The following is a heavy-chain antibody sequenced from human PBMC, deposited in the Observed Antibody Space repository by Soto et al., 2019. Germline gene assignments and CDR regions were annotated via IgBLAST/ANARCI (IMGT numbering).Heavy chain of an antibody. CDR3: ARQNGIAVAGTSPYFDY. CDR1: VGSISSYY. J-gene: IGHJ4*02. V-gene: IGHV4-59*08. CDR2: IYYSGST. Sequence: ASETLSLTCTVSVGSISSYYWSWIRQPPGKGLEWIGYIYYSGSTNYNPSLKSRVTISVDTSKNQFSLKLSSVTAADTAVYYCARQNGIAVAGTSPYFDYWGQGTLVTVSS. D-gene: IGHD6-19*01.